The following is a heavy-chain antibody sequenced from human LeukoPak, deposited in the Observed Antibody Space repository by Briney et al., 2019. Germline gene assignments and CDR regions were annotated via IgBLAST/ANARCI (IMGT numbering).Heavy chain of an antibody. V-gene: IGHV4-34*01. CDR1: GGSFTNYY. D-gene: IGHD1/OR15-1a*01. Sequence: SETLSLTCNVSGGSFTNYYWSWIRQTPAKGLEWIGQINHSGDTSYNPSLRSRVTLSVDRSKNQFSLKVPSVTAADTGVYYCARGPGTVGLSPWGQGTLVSVSS. CDR2: INHSGDT. J-gene: IGHJ5*02. CDR3: ARGPGTVGLSP.